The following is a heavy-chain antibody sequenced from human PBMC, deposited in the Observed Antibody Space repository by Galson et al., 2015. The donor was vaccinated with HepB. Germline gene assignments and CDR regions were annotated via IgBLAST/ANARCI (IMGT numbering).Heavy chain of an antibody. D-gene: IGHD2-21*02. CDR1: GYTFTSYY. Sequence: QSGAEVKKPGESLKISCKASGYTFTSYYMHWVRQAPGQGLEWMGIINPSGGSTSYAQKLQGRVTMTRDTSTSTVYMELSSLRSEDTAVYYCARGYCGGDCYTFDYWGQGTLVTVSS. CDR2: INPSGGST. V-gene: IGHV1-46*04. CDR3: ARGYCGGDCYTFDY. J-gene: IGHJ4*02.